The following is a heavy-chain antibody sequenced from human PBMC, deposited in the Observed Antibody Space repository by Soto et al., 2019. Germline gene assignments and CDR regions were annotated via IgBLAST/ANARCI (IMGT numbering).Heavy chain of an antibody. Sequence: GEALKISGKGPGDSVTSYWSGSVRQMPGKGLEWMGIIYPGDSDTRYSPSFQGQVTISADKSISTAYLQWSSLKASDTAMYYCARFFTIFGSDYWGQGTLVTVSS. J-gene: IGHJ4*02. CDR3: ARFFTIFGSDY. D-gene: IGHD3-3*01. V-gene: IGHV5-51*01. CDR2: IYPGDSDT. CDR1: GDSVTSYW.